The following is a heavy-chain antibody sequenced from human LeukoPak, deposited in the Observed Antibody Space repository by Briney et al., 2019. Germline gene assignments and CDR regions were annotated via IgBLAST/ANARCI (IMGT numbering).Heavy chain of an antibody. CDR2: IYDTGSS. Sequence: SETLCLTCTVSGGSISSSYWNWIRQPPGKGLEWIGYIYDTGSSSYNPSLKSRVTISVDTSKNQFSLKVRSVTAADTAVYYCARGVYNDISGYYPDYWGQGTLVTVSS. D-gene: IGHD3-22*01. CDR1: GGSISSSY. V-gene: IGHV4-59*01. CDR3: ARGVYNDISGYYPDY. J-gene: IGHJ4*02.